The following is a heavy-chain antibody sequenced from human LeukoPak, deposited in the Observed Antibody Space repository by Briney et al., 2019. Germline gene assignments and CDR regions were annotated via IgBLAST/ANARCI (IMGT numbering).Heavy chain of an antibody. V-gene: IGHV4-59*01. Sequence: PSETLSLTCTVSGGSISSYYWSWIRQPPGKGLEWIGYIYYSGSTNYNPSLKSRVTISVDTSKNQFFLKLSSVTAADTAVYYCARVQGDCGGNSGGYYYYYGMDVWGQGTTVTVSS. J-gene: IGHJ6*02. D-gene: IGHD4-23*01. CDR1: GGSISSYY. CDR2: IYYSGST. CDR3: ARVQGDCGGNSGGYYYYYGMDV.